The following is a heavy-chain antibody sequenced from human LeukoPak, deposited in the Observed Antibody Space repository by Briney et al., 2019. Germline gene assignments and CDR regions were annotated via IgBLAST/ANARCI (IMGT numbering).Heavy chain of an antibody. CDR1: GFTVSSNY. J-gene: IGHJ6*02. CDR3: ARDRRPYGMDV. Sequence: PGGSLRLSCAASGFTVSSNYMSWVRQAPGKGLEWVSVIYSGGSTYYADSVKGRFTISRDNSKNTLYLQMNSLRAEDTAVYYCARDRRPYGMDVWGQGTTVTVSS. D-gene: IGHD3-22*01. CDR2: IYSGGST. V-gene: IGHV3-66*02.